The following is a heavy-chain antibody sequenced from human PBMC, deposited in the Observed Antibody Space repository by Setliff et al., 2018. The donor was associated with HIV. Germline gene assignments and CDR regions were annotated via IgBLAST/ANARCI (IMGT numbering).Heavy chain of an antibody. Sequence: GGSLRLSCAASGFTFSSYWMSWVRQAPGKGLEWVANIKQDGSEKYYVDSVKGRFTISRDNANTELYLQMNSRRPEDTAVYYCARDCRAGWVFTYGMDVWGQGTLVTVSS. V-gene: IGHV3-7*05. J-gene: IGHJ6*02. CDR2: IKQDGSEK. D-gene: IGHD6-13*01. CDR1: GFTFSSYW. CDR3: ARDCRAGWVFTYGMDV.